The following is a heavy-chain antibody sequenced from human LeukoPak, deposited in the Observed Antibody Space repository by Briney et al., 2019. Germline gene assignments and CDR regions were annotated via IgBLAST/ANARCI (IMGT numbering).Heavy chain of an antibody. D-gene: IGHD3-10*01. Sequence: SETLSLTCTVSGGSISSSSYYWGWIRQPPGKGLEWIGSIYYSGSTYYNPSLKSRVTISVDTSKNQFSLKLSSVTAADTAVYYCARVGVLLWFGELLSSEFDYWGQGTLVTVSS. CDR1: GGSISSSSYY. CDR3: ARVGVLLWFGELLSSEFDY. CDR2: IYYSGST. V-gene: IGHV4-39*07. J-gene: IGHJ4*02.